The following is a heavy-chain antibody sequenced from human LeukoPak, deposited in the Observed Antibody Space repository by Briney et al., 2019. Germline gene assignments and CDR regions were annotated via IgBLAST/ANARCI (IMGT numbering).Heavy chain of an antibody. CDR3: ARRWFAD. Sequence: GGSLRLSCAASGFTFSSNEMNWVRQAPGKGLEWVSYINRGGTIIFYADSVKGRFTISRDNAKNSLYLQMNSLRAEDTAIYYCARRWFADWGQGTLVTVSS. V-gene: IGHV3-48*03. J-gene: IGHJ4*02. D-gene: IGHD6-13*01. CDR2: INRGGTII. CDR1: GFTFSSNE.